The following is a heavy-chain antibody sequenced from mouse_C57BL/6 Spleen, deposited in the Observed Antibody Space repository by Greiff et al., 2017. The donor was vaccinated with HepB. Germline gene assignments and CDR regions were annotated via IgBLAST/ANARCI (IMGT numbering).Heavy chain of an antibody. CDR3: AKKRSSGYVGYAMDY. Sequence: VKLMESGPGLVQPSQSLSITCTVSGFSLTSYGVHWVRQSPGKGLEWLGVIWRGGSTDYNAAFMSRLSITKDNSKSQVFFKMNSLQADDTAIYYCAKKRSSGYVGYAMDYWGQGTSVTVSS. CDR2: IWRGGST. V-gene: IGHV2-5*01. CDR1: GFSLTSYG. J-gene: IGHJ4*01. D-gene: IGHD3-2*02.